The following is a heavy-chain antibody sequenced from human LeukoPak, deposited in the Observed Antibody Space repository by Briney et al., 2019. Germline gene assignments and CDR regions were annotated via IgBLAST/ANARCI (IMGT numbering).Heavy chain of an antibody. CDR2: INHSGST. J-gene: IGHJ4*02. CDR1: GGSFSGYY. CDR3: ARGRFVAVAGTRRYFDH. D-gene: IGHD6-19*01. Sequence: SETLSLTCAVYGGSFSGYYWSWIRQPPGKGLEWIGEINHSGSTNYNPSLKSRVTISVDTSKNQFSLKLSSVTAADTAVYYCARGRFVAVAGTRRYFDHWGQGTLVTVSS. V-gene: IGHV4-34*01.